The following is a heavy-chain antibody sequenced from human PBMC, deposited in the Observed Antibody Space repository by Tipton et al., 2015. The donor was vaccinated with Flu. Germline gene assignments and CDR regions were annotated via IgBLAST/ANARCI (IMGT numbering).Heavy chain of an antibody. J-gene: IGHJ4*02. Sequence: GLVKPSETLSLTCTVSGGSISSYYWSWIRQPPGKGLEWIGYISYSGTTNYNPSLESRVTISVDTSKNQFSLKLNSVTAADTAVYYCANLVGTTGKGYWGQGTLVTVSS. CDR1: GGSISSYY. D-gene: IGHD1-26*01. CDR2: ISYSGTT. CDR3: ANLVGTTGKGY. V-gene: IGHV4-59*01.